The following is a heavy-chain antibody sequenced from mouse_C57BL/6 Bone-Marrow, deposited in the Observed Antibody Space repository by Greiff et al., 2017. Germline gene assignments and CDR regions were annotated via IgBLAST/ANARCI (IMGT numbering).Heavy chain of an antibody. CDR1: GSTLKDYF. J-gene: IGHJ2*01. D-gene: IGHD1-1*01. CDR3: TVVSLFDY. CDR2: IVPEDGDT. V-gene: IGHV14-1*01. Sequence: EFQLHQPGADLVRPGASVKLSCTASGSTLKDYFMHWVKQRPEQGLGWIGRIVPEDGDTEYAPKFQGKATMTADTSSNPAYLQLSSLTSEDAAVYYGTVVSLFDYWGQGTTLTVSS.